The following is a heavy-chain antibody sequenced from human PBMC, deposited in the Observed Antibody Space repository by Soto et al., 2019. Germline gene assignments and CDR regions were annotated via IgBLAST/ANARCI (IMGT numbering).Heavy chain of an antibody. CDR2: IYHSGST. Sequence: QVQLQESGPGLVKPSGTLSLTCAVSGGSISSSNCWSWVRQPPWKVLEWIGEIYHSGSTNYNPSLKSRVTISVDKSQNQFSPKLSSVTAADTAVYYCARVAGRFYYGMYVWGQGTTVTVSS. CDR3: ARVAGRFYYGMYV. J-gene: IGHJ6*02. CDR1: GGSISSSNC. V-gene: IGHV4-4*02.